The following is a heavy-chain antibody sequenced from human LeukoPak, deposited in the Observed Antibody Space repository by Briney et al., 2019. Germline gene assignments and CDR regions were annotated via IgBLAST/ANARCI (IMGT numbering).Heavy chain of an antibody. D-gene: IGHD3-22*01. CDR3: ASPRGDDSGGHYTWYFHH. CDR1: GYSISSGYY. Sequence: SQTLCLTCTVSGYSISSGYYWGWIRQPPGKGLEWIGSGSTYYNPSLKSRVTISVDTSKNQFSLKLSSVTAADTAVYFCASPRGDDSGGHYTWYFHHWGQGILVTVSS. J-gene: IGHJ1*01. V-gene: IGHV4-38-2*02. CDR2: SGST.